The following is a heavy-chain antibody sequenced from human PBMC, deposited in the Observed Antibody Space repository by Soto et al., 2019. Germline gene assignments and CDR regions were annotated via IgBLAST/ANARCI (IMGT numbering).Heavy chain of an antibody. CDR1: GGSFSRYY. D-gene: IGHD2-2*01. CDR2: INHRGST. Sequence: SETLSLTCAVYGGSFSRYYCSWIRQPPGKGLEWIGEINHRGSTNYNPSLKSRVTISVDTSKNQFSLKLSSVTAADTAVYYCARTGTVVVPSAPYYYYYGMDVWGQGTTVTVSS. J-gene: IGHJ6*02. V-gene: IGHV4-34*01. CDR3: ARTGTVVVPSAPYYYYYGMDV.